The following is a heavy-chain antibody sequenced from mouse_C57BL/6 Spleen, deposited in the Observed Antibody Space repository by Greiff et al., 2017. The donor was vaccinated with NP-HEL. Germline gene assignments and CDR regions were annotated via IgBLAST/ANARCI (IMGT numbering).Heavy chain of an antibody. V-gene: IGHV1-63*01. J-gene: IGHJ1*03. Sequence: QVHVKQSGAELVRPGTSVKMSCKASGYTFTNYWIGWAKQRPGHGLEWIGDIYPGGGYTNYNEKFKGKATLTADKSSSTAYMQFSSLTSEDSAIYYCARSGYYYGSSLWYFDVWGTGTTVTVSS. CDR2: IYPGGGYT. D-gene: IGHD1-1*01. CDR3: ARSGYYYGSSLWYFDV. CDR1: GYTFTNYW.